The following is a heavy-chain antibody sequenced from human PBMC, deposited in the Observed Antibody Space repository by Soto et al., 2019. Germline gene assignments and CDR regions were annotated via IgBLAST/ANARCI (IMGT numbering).Heavy chain of an antibody. CDR2: IRYDGSNK. CDR1: GFTFSSYG. Sequence: PGGSLRLSCVTSGFTFSSYGMHWVRQAPGKGLEWLAIIRYDGSNKYYGDSVKGRFTISRDNSNNTLYLEMNNLRAEDTAVYYCARDRTLYGSGLKGMDFWGQGTTVTVYS. J-gene: IGHJ6*02. CDR3: ARDRTLYGSGLKGMDF. V-gene: IGHV3-30*02. D-gene: IGHD3-10*01.